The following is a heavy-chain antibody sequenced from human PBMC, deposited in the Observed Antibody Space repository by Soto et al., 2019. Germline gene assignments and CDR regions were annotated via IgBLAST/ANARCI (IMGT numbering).Heavy chain of an antibody. CDR1: SDSISSSTYY. CDR2: IFYTGST. V-gene: IGHV4-39*01. D-gene: IGHD2-2*01. Sequence: SETLSLTCTVSSDSISSSTYYWGWTRQPPGKGLEWIGTIFYTGSTYYNPSLKSRVTISVDTSKNQFSLRLSSVTAADTAVYYCARQGRVVIPSTMAKWFDPWGQGTLVTVSS. J-gene: IGHJ5*02. CDR3: ARQGRVVIPSTMAKWFDP.